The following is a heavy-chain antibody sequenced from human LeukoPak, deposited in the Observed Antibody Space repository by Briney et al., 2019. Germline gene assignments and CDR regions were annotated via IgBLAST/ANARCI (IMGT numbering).Heavy chain of an antibody. CDR2: ISSNSSYI. V-gene: IGHV3-21*04. D-gene: IGHD3-9*01. CDR3: AKEIDFDWLSYCDY. Sequence: NPGGSLTLSCAASGFTFSSYSMNWVRQAPGKGLEWVSSISSNSSYIYYADSVKGRFTISRDNAKNSLYLQMNSLRAEDTAVYYCAKEIDFDWLSYCDYWGQGTLVTVSS. CDR1: GFTFSSYS. J-gene: IGHJ4*02.